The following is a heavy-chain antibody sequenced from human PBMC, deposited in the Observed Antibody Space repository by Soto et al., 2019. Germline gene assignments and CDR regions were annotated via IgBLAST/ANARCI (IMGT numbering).Heavy chain of an antibody. J-gene: IGHJ6*02. CDR3: ARLDFWSGGGSGGMDV. V-gene: IGHV4-59*01. Sequence: SETLSLTCTVSGASISTYYCNFIRHPPLKGLEWIGYIYYSGSTNYNPSLKSRVTISGDMSKNQFSLKLTSVTAADTAVYYCARLDFWSGGGSGGMDVWGRGTTVTVSS. CDR2: IYYSGST. D-gene: IGHD3-3*01. CDR1: GASISTYY.